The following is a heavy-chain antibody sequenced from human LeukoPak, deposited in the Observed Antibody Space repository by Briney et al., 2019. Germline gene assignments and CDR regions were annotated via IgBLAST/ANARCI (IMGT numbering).Heavy chain of an antibody. CDR3: ARGKRYSSSWYHSGWGY. D-gene: IGHD6-13*01. J-gene: IGHJ4*02. CDR1: GGSFSGYY. CDR2: INHSGST. V-gene: IGHV4-34*01. Sequence: SSETLSLTCAVYGGSFSGYYWSWIRQPPGKWLEWIGEINHSGSTNYNPSLKSRVTISVDTSKNQFSLKLSSVTAADTAVYYCARGKRYSSSWYHSGWGYWGQGTLVTVSS.